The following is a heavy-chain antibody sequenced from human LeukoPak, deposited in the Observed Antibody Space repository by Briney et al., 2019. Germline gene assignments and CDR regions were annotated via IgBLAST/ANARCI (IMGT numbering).Heavy chain of an antibody. J-gene: IGHJ4*02. D-gene: IGHD3-10*01. CDR3: ASSNYYGSGSYLHPLDY. V-gene: IGHV4-59*08. CDR1: GGSISSYY. CDR2: IYYSGGT. Sequence: PSETLSLTCTVPGGSISSYYWSWIRQPPGKGLEWIGYIYYSGGTNYNPSLKSRVTISVDTSKNQFSLKLSSVTAADTAVYYCASSNYYGSGSYLHPLDYWGQGTLVTVSS.